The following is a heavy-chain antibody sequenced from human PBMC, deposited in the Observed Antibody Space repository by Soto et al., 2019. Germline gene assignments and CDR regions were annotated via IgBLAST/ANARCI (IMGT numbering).Heavy chain of an antibody. V-gene: IGHV4-39*02. CDR2: IYYAGSP. CDR1: GGSISSTGHY. Sequence: SETLSLTCSVSGGSISSTGHYWGWIRQPPGKGLEWIGNIYYAGSPYYNPSLKSRVTISVDTSKNHFSLKLTSVTAADTAVYYCARLMGVVTVDFWGQGALVTVSS. D-gene: IGHD2-21*02. J-gene: IGHJ4*02. CDR3: ARLMGVVTVDF.